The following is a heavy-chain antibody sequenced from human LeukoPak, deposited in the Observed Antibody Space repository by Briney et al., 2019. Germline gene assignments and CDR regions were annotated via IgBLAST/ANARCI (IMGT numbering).Heavy chain of an antibody. V-gene: IGHV3-73*01. CDR2: IRSKANSYAT. Sequence: PGGSLRLSCAASGFTFSGSAMHWVRQASGKGLEWVGRIRSKANSYATAYAASVKGRFTISRDNSKNTLYLQMNSLRAEDTAVYYCAKDYNPDLIHYFDYWGQGTLVTVSS. CDR1: GFTFSGSA. CDR3: AKDYNPDLIHYFDY. J-gene: IGHJ4*02. D-gene: IGHD3-10*01.